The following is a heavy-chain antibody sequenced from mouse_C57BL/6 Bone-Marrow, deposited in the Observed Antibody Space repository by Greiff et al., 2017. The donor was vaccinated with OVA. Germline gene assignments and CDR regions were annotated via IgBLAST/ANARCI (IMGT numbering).Heavy chain of an antibody. Sequence: QVQLQQSGAELVRPGTSVKLSCKASGYTFTSYWMHWVKQRPGQGLEWIGVIDPSDSYTNYNQKFKGKATLTVDTSSSTAYMQLSSLTSEDSAVYYCARWLPRMAMDYWGQGTSVTVSS. CDR2: IDPSDSYT. J-gene: IGHJ4*01. CDR1: GYTFTSYW. V-gene: IGHV1-59*01. CDR3: ARWLPRMAMDY. D-gene: IGHD2-2*01.